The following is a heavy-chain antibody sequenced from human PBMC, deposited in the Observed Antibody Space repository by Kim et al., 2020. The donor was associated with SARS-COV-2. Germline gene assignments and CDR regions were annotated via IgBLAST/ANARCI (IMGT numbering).Heavy chain of an antibody. D-gene: IGHD1-20*01. CDR1: VFIFSTYA. Sequence: GGSLRLSCAASVFIFSTYAMSWVRQAPGKGLEWVSSVSSTGDITYHADSVKGRFTISRDNSRNTVYLQMNSLRAEDTAVYYCATYNWNAGWFDPWGQGTLVTVSS. V-gene: IGHV3-23*01. CDR3: ATYNWNAGWFDP. CDR2: VSSTGDIT. J-gene: IGHJ5*02.